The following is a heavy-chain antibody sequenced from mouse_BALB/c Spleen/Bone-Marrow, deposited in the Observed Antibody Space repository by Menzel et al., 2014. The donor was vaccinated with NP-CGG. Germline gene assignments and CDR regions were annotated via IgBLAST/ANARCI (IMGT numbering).Heavy chain of an antibody. V-gene: IGHV1-80*01. Sequence: QVQLQQSGAELVRPGSSVMISCKSSGYSFSKYWMNWMKKRPGQGLEWIGQICLGDGDTNYDGKFKGKATLTADKSSSTVFMQSRRVTSEDDAVYFCARRVYYSCAMDYWGQGTPVTVSS. CDR2: ICLGDGDT. D-gene: IGHD1-1*01. CDR3: ARRVYYSCAMDY. CDR1: GYSFSKYW. J-gene: IGHJ4*01.